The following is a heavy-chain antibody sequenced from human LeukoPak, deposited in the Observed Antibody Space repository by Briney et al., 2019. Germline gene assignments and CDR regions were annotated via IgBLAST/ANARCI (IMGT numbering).Heavy chain of an antibody. CDR1: GFTFSTYE. Sequence: GGSLRLSCAASGFTFSTYEMTWVRQSPGKGLEWVSYISSSGSTIYYADSVKGRFTISRDNAKNSLYLQMNSLRAEDTAVYYCARSEYYYDSSGYQGSYFDYWGQGTLVTVSS. J-gene: IGHJ4*02. CDR3: ARSEYYYDSSGYQGSYFDY. CDR2: ISSSGSTI. V-gene: IGHV3-48*03. D-gene: IGHD3-22*01.